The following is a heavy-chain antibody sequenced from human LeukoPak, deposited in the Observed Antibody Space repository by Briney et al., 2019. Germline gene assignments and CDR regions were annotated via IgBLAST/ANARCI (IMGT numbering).Heavy chain of an antibody. CDR1: DDSITIYY. D-gene: IGHD3-22*01. J-gene: IGHJ4*02. V-gene: IGHV4-59*01. Sequence: PSETLSLTCTVPDDSITIYYWSWIRQPPGKGLEWIGYIYYSGSTNYNPSLKSRVTISVKTSKNQFSLKLSSVTAADTAVYYCARVTGYMIEDYFDYWGQGTLVTVSS. CDR2: IYYSGST. CDR3: ARVTGYMIEDYFDY.